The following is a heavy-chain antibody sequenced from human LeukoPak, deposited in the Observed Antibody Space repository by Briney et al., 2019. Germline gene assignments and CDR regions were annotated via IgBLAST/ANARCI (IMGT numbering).Heavy chain of an antibody. V-gene: IGHV4-39*01. D-gene: IGHD1-26*01. Sequence: SETLSLTCTASGDSMSRTSYYWFWIRQPPGKGLEWIGNIYNSGSTYYNPSLKSRVTISVDISKNQFSLKLSSVTAADTAVYYCARRHGGSSQSDYWGQGTLVTVSS. CDR1: GDSMSRTSYY. CDR2: IYNSGST. CDR3: ARRHGGSSQSDY. J-gene: IGHJ4*02.